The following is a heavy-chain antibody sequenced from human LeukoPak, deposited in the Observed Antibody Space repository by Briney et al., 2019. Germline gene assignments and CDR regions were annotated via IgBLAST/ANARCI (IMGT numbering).Heavy chain of an antibody. D-gene: IGHD6-13*01. CDR1: GYTFTSYA. CDR2: INAGNGNT. Sequence: ASVKVSCKASGYTFTSYAMHWVRQAPGQRLEWMGWINAGNGNTKYSQKFQGRVTITRDTSASTAYMELGSLRSEDTAVYYCARMGGQQLVFGDYWGQGTLVTVSS. J-gene: IGHJ4*02. CDR3: ARMGGQQLVFGDY. V-gene: IGHV1-3*01.